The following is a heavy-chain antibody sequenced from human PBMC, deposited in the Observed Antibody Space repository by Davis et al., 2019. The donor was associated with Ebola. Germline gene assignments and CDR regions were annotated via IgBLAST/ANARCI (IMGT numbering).Heavy chain of an antibody. CDR3: ARGGRWYDIMTEASLMDV. CDR2: ISSSSTNI. CDR1: GFRFSTYT. J-gene: IGHJ6*04. D-gene: IGHD3-9*01. Sequence: GGSLRLSCVASGFRFSTYTMNWVRQAPGKGLEWISYISSSSTNIFYADSVKGRFTVSRDNAKNSLFLQMNSLRGEDAAVYYCARGGRWYDIMTEASLMDVWGKGTTVAVSS. V-gene: IGHV3-48*01.